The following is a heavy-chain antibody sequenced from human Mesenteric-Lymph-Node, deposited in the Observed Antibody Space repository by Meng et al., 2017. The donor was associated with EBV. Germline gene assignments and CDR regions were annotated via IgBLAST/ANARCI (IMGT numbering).Heavy chain of an antibody. J-gene: IGHJ4*02. CDR1: GFSLTTSGVA. Sequence: QIPLKGVGPPLVKPPPTLPLTCPSSGFSLTTSGVAVGWIRQPPGGALEWLALVYWDDDKRHSPSLKSRLTITNDTSKNQVVLTMTNMDPVDTATYYCAHQGFSTSFGYWGQGTLVTVSS. CDR3: AHQGFSTSFGY. CDR2: VYWDDDK. D-gene: IGHD2-2*01. V-gene: IGHV2-5*02.